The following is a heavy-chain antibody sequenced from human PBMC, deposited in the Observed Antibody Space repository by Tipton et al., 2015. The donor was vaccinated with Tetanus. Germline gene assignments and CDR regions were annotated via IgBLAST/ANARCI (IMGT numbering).Heavy chain of an antibody. Sequence: TLSLTCTVSGGSISGYFWTWIRQPPGKGLECIGYVYYTGSTNHNPPFESRVTMSVDTSKNQISLKLSSVTAADTAVYYCARDRISNYRDAFEIWGQGTMVTVSS. J-gene: IGHJ3*02. CDR1: GGSISGYF. D-gene: IGHD3-3*02. CDR3: ARDRISNYRDAFEI. V-gene: IGHV4-59*01. CDR2: VYYTGST.